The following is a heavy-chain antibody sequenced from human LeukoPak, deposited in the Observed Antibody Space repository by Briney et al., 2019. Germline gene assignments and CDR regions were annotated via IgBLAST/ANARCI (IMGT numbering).Heavy chain of an antibody. Sequence: GGSPRLSCTVSGFTFSSYWINWVRQAPGKGPEWVASINQDGSDHYYVDSVKGRFTISRDNAKDSLYLQMSSLRVEDTAVYYCVRGRPYWGQGTLVTVSS. CDR2: INQDGSDH. J-gene: IGHJ4*02. CDR1: GFTFSSYW. CDR3: VRGRPY. V-gene: IGHV3-7*05.